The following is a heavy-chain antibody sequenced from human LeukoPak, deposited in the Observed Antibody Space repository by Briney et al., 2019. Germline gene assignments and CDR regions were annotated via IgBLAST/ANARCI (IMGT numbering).Heavy chain of an antibody. J-gene: IGHJ4*02. V-gene: IGHV3-21*04. CDR3: AKDPVRQTTAYEIDY. Sequence: GGSLRLSCAASGFTFSSYSMNWVRQAPGKGLEWVSSISSSSSYTSYADSVKGRFTISRDNSKNTLYLQMNSLRAEDTAVYYCAKDPVRQTTAYEIDYWGQGTLVTVSS. CDR2: ISSSSSYT. CDR1: GFTFSSYS. D-gene: IGHD1-1*01.